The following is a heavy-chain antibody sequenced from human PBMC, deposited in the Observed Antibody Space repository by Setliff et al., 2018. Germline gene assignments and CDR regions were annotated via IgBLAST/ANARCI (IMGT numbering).Heavy chain of an antibody. J-gene: IGHJ4*02. CDR1: GFTFGHYN. V-gene: IGHV3-21*01. D-gene: IGHD3-10*01. CDR2: ISDTTNFI. CDR3: ASYYYGSGSSYIPPHFDH. Sequence: PGGSLRLSCTASGFTFGHYNMNWVRQAPGKGLEWVSSISDTTNFIYYADSVKGRFTISRDTAKNSLYLQMNSLRAEDSAVYYCASYYYGSGSSYIPPHFDHWGLGTLVTVSS.